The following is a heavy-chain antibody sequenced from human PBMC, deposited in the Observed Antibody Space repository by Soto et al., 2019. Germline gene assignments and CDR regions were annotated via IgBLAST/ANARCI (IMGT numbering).Heavy chain of an antibody. V-gene: IGHV4-34*01. J-gene: IGHJ4*02. Sequence: SETLSLTCAVYGGSFSGYYWSWIRQPPGKGLEWIGEINHSGSTNYNPSLKSRVTISVDTSKNQFSLKLSSVTAADTAVYYCARGVTAGYWGQGTLVTVSS. D-gene: IGHD5-18*01. CDR3: ARGVTAGY. CDR2: INHSGST. CDR1: GGSFSGYY.